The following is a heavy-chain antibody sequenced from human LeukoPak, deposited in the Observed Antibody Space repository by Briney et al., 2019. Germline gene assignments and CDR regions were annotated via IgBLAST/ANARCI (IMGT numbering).Heavy chain of an antibody. CDR3: ARDQRDYFDN. D-gene: IGHD6-25*01. J-gene: IGHJ4*02. V-gene: IGHV3-53*01. CDR2: IYSGGST. CDR1: GFTVSSNY. Sequence: GGSLRLSCAASGFTVSSNYMSWVRQAPGKGREWVSGIYSGGSTYYPDSVKGRFTISRENSKTPLYLQMNSLRAEDTAVYYCARDQRDYFDNWGQGTLVTASS.